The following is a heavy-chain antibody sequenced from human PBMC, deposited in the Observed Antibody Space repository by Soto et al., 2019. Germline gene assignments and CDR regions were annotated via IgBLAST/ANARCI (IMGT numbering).Heavy chain of an antibody. CDR3: ATTRENQSLWFGELLAHFDY. CDR2: IIPILGIA. Sequence: GASVKVSCKASGCTFSSYTISWVRQAPGQGLEWMGRIIPILGIANYAQKFQGRVTITADKSTSTAYMELSSLRSVDTAVYYCATTRENQSLWFGELLAHFDYWGQGTLVTVSS. CDR1: GCTFSSYT. V-gene: IGHV1-69*02. J-gene: IGHJ4*02. D-gene: IGHD3-10*01.